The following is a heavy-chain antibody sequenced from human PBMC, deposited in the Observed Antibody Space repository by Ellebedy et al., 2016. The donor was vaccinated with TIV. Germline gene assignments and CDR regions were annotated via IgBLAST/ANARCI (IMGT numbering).Heavy chain of an antibody. CDR2: INPSGGST. D-gene: IGHD3-22*01. Sequence: ASVKVSCXASGYTFTSYYMHWVRQATGQGLEWMGIINPSGGSTSYAQKFQGRVTMTRDTSTSTVYMELSSLRSEDTAVYYCARGPDSSGYYSPGAFDIWGQGTMVTVSS. CDR1: GYTFTSYY. V-gene: IGHV1-46*01. J-gene: IGHJ3*02. CDR3: ARGPDSSGYYSPGAFDI.